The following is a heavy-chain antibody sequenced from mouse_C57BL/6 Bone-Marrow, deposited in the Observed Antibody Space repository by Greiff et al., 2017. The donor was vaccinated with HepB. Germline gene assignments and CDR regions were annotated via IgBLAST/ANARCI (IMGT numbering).Heavy chain of an antibody. CDR3: ARGGDYYWYGSGGYAMDC. D-gene: IGHD2-10*02. J-gene: IGHJ4*01. Sequence: QVHVKQPGTELVKPGASVKLSCKASGYTFTSYWMHWVKQRPGQGLEWIGNINPSNGGTNYNEKFKSKATLTVDKSSSTAYMQLSSLTSGDSAVYYCARGGDYYWYGSGGYAMDCWGQGTSVTVSS. V-gene: IGHV1-53*01. CDR1: GYTFTSYW. CDR2: INPSNGGT.